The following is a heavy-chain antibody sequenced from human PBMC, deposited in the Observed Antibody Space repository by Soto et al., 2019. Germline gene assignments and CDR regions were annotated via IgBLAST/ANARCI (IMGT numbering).Heavy chain of an antibody. CDR1: GGSISSGDYY. CDR3: ARAMGDYYGSGSIDV. J-gene: IGHJ6*02. CDR2: IYYSGST. Sequence: SETLSLTCTVSGGSISSGDYYWSWIRQPPGKGLEWIGYIYYSGSTYYNPSLKSRVTISVDTSKNQFSLKLSSVTAADTAVYYCARAMGDYYGSGSIDVWGQWTTVTVSS. D-gene: IGHD3-10*01. V-gene: IGHV4-30-4*01.